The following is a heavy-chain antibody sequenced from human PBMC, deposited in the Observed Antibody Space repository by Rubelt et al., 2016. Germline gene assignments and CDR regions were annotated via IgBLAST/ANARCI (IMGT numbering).Heavy chain of an antibody. J-gene: IGHJ4*02. V-gene: IGHV1-69*04. D-gene: IGHD1-26*01. CDR3: ARGGSGSY. CDR1: GGTFSSYA. Sequence: GESGAEVKKPGSSVKVSCKASGGTFSSYAISWVRQAPGQGLEWMGRIIPILGIANYAQKFQGRVTITADKSTSTAYMELSSLRSDDTAVYYCARGGSGSYWGQGTLVTASS. CDR2: IIPILGIA.